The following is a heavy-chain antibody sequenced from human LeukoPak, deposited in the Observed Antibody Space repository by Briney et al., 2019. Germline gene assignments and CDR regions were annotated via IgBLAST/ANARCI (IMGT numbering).Heavy chain of an antibody. V-gene: IGHV4-31*03. Sequence: PSETLSLTCTVSGGSISSSSHYWGWIRQHPGEGLEWIGHIYYSGSTNYSPSLKSRVTISRDTSKNQFSLRLTSVTAADAAVYYCARVFLTSTITGAPTVHFDYWGQGTLVTVSS. D-gene: IGHD5/OR15-5a*01. J-gene: IGHJ4*02. CDR2: IYYSGST. CDR1: GGSISSSSHY. CDR3: ARVFLTSTITGAPTVHFDY.